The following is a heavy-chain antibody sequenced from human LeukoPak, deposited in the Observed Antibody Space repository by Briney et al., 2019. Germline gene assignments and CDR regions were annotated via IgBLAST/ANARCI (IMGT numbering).Heavy chain of an antibody. D-gene: IGHD3-3*01. J-gene: IGHJ5*02. Sequence: GGSLRVSCAASGFTFSDYYMSWIRQARGKGLEWVSYISSSGSTIYYADSVKGRFTISRDNAKNSLYLQMNSLRTEDTAVYYCARGPQFSDFWSGFSPWGQGTLVTVSS. CDR1: GFTFSDYY. V-gene: IGHV3-11*01. CDR2: ISSSGSTI. CDR3: ARGPQFSDFWSGFSP.